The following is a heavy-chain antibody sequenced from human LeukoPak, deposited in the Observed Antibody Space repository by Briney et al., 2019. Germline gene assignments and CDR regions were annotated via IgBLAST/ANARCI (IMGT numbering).Heavy chain of an antibody. Sequence: GGSLRLSCAASGFTVSSNYMSWVRQAPGKGLECVSVIHSGGSTYYADSVKGRFTISRDNSKNTLYLQMNSLRAEDTAVYYCARYPSDQYYFDYWGQGTLVTVSS. CDR1: GFTVSSNY. CDR2: IHSGGST. V-gene: IGHV3-53*01. J-gene: IGHJ4*02. CDR3: ARYPSDQYYFDY.